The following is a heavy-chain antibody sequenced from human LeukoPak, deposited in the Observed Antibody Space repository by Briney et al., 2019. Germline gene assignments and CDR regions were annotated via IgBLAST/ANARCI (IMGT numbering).Heavy chain of an antibody. J-gene: IGHJ4*02. Sequence: GGSLRLSCAASGFTFSSYAMSWVRQAPGKGLEWVSAISGSGIVTYYADSVKGRFTISRDNAKNSLYLQMNSLRAEDTAVYYCARWSSSSSSDDYWGQGTLVTVSS. CDR3: ARWSSSSSSDDY. CDR1: GFTFSSYA. V-gene: IGHV3-23*01. D-gene: IGHD6-6*01. CDR2: ISGSGIVT.